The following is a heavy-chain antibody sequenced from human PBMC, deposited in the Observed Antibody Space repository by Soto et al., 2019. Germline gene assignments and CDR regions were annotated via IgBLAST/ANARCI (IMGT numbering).Heavy chain of an antibody. J-gene: IGHJ4*02. D-gene: IGHD3-16*01. CDR1: GFTFSSYE. Sequence: GSLRLSCAASGFTFSSYEMNWVRQAPGKGLEWVSYISSSGSTIYYADSVKGRFTISRDNAKNSLYLQMNSLRAEDTAVYYCARDLGEFGGVQPYYFDYWGQGTLVTVSS. V-gene: IGHV3-48*03. CDR2: ISSSGSTI. CDR3: ARDLGEFGGVQPYYFDY.